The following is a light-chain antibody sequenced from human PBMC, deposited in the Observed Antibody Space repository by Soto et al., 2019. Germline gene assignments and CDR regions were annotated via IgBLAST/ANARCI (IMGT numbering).Light chain of an antibody. CDR3: SSYTSNSRV. Sequence: QSVLTQPASVSGSPGQSITISCTGTSSDVGGYNYVSWYQQHPGKAPKLMIYEVSNRPSGVSNRFSGSKSGNTASLTISGLQAEDEADYYCSSYTSNSRVFGGGTKLTVL. J-gene: IGLJ2*01. V-gene: IGLV2-14*01. CDR2: EVS. CDR1: SSDVGGYNY.